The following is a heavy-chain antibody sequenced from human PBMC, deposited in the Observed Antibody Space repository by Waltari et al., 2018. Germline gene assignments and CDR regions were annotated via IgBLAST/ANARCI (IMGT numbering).Heavy chain of an antibody. D-gene: IGHD6-19*01. V-gene: IGHV4-61*02. CDR3: AREDLAVRKTGGFDY. CDR1: GDSLSRSAYY. CDR2: VSSTGGA. Sequence: QVLLQESGPGLMQASQTLSLTCTVSGDSLSRSAYYWSWIRRPAGKEMQWIGRVSSTGGANYDPSLKRRATISVDSSKNQFSLSLTSVTAADTATYYCAREDLAVRKTGGFDYWGQGVLVSVSS. J-gene: IGHJ4*02.